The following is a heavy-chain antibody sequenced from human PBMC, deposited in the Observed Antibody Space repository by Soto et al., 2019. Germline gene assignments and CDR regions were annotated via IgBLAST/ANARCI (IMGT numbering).Heavy chain of an antibody. D-gene: IGHD2-15*01. V-gene: IGHV4-34*01. J-gene: IGHJ4*02. CDR1: GGSFSGYY. CDR3: ATPNCSGGSCYSRLYFDY. Sequence: SETLSLTCAVYGGSFSGYYWSWIRQPPGKGLEWIGEINHSGSTNYNPSLKSRVTISVDTSKNQFSLKLSSVTAADTAVYYCATPNCSGGSCYSRLYFDYWGQGTLVTVSS. CDR2: INHSGST.